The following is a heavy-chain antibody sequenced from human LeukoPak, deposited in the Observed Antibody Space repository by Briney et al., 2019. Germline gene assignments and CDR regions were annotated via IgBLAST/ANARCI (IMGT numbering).Heavy chain of an antibody. D-gene: IGHD2-21*02. CDR1: GFTFSSYA. CDR2: ISGSGGST. V-gene: IGHV3-23*01. CDR3: AKDLPYCGGDCYSIDY. J-gene: IGHJ4*02. Sequence: GGSLRLSCAASGFTFSSYAMSWVRQAPGKGLEWVSAISGSGGSTYYADSVKGRFTISRGNSKNTLYLQMNSLRAEDTAVYYCAKDLPYCGGDCYSIDYWGQGTLVTVSS.